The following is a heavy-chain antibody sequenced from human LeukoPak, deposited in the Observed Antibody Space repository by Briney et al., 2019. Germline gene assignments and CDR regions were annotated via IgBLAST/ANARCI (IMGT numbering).Heavy chain of an antibody. V-gene: IGHV3-21*01. J-gene: IGHJ3*02. Sequence: GGSLRLSCAASGFTFSSYAMSWVRQAPGKGLEWVSSISSSSSYIYYADSVKGRFTISRDNAKNSLYLQMNSLRAEDTAVYYCARDQNRWIQRGAFDIWGQGTMVTVSS. CDR1: GFTFSSYA. CDR2: ISSSSSYI. CDR3: ARDQNRWIQRGAFDI. D-gene: IGHD5-18*01.